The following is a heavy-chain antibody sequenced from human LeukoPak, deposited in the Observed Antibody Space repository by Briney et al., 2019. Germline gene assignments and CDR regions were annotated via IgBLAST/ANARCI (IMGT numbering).Heavy chain of an antibody. CDR1: GFTFSSYA. V-gene: IGHV3-23*01. CDR3: AKDLPHGYCSGGSCRRFDY. CDR2: ISGSGGST. J-gene: IGHJ4*02. D-gene: IGHD2-15*01. Sequence: GGSLRLSCAASGFTFSSYAMSWVCQAPGKGLEWVSAISGSGGSTYYADSVKGRFTISRDNSKNTLYLQMNSLRAEDTAVYYCAKDLPHGYCSGGSCRRFDYWGQGTLVTVSS.